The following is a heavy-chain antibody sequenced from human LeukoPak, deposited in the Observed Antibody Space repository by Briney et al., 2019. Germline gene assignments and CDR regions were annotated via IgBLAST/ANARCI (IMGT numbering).Heavy chain of an antibody. V-gene: IGHV4-59*01. CDR1: GGSISSYY. Sequence: SETLSLTCTVSGGSISSYYWSWIRQPPGKGLEWIGYIYYSGSTNYNPSLKSRVTISVDTSKNQFSLKLSSVTAADTAVYYCARVKVTYCGGDCYFPDAFDIWGQGTMVTVSS. J-gene: IGHJ3*02. CDR2: IYYSGST. D-gene: IGHD2-21*02. CDR3: ARVKVTYCGGDCYFPDAFDI.